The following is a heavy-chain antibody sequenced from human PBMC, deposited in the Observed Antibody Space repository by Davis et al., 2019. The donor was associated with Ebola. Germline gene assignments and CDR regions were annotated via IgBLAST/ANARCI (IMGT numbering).Heavy chain of an antibody. CDR1: GFTFSSYS. CDR2: IKQDGSEK. CDR3: ATMAYSSLRPLDY. D-gene: IGHD6-13*01. V-gene: IGHV3-7*03. Sequence: GESLKISCAASGFTFSSYSMSWVRQAPGKGLEWVANIKQDGSEKYYVDSVKGRFTISRDNAKNSLYLQMNSLRAEDTAVYYCATMAYSSLRPLDYWGQGTLVTVSS. J-gene: IGHJ4*02.